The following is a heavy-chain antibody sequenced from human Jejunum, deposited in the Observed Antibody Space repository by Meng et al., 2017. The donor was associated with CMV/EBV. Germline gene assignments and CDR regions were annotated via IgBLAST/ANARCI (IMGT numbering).Heavy chain of an antibody. V-gene: IGHV4-61*01. CDR2: VHYRGNT. CDR3: VAIVGLTFDF. Sequence: CSVSGGSVSGTSYYWSWIRQSPGKGLEWIGYVHYRGNTKYNPSLESRVSTSVDTSKNRFSLKLSSVTAADTAMYYCVAIVGLTFDFWGQGTLVTVSS. CDR1: GGSVSGTSYY. D-gene: IGHD1-26*01. J-gene: IGHJ4*02.